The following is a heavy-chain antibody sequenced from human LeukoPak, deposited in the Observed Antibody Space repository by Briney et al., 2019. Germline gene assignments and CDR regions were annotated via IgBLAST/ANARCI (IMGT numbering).Heavy chain of an antibody. V-gene: IGHV3-66*02. CDR1: GFTFDDYA. J-gene: IGHJ4*02. D-gene: IGHD4-11*01. CDR3: ARVSSYSPYFDY. Sequence: GRSLRLSCAASGFTFDDYAMHWVRQAPGKGLEWVSVIYSGGSTYYADPVKGRSTISRDNSKNTLYLQMNSLRAEDTAVYYCARVSSYSPYFDYWGQGTLVTVSS. CDR2: IYSGGST.